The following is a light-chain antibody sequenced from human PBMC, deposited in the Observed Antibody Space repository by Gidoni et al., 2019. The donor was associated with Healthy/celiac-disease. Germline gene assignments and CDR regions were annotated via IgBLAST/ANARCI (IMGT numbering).Light chain of an antibody. CDR2: LGS. J-gene: IGKJ4*01. CDR3: MQALQTPLT. Sequence: DIVMTQSPRSLPVTPGEPASISCRSSQSLLHSNGYNYLDWYLQKPGQSPQLLIYLGSNRASGVPDRFSGSGSGTDFTLKISRVEAGDFGVYYCMQALQTPLTFGGGTKVEIK. V-gene: IGKV2-28*01. CDR1: QSLLHSNGYNY.